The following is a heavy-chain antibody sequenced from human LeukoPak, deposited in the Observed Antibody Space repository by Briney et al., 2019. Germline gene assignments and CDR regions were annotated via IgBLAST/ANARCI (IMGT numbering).Heavy chain of an antibody. CDR2: ISGSGAGT. Sequence: GESLRLSCAASRFTFSNYWMTWVRQAPGKGLDWVSSISGSGAGTYYADSVKGRFTISRDNSKNTLYLQMNSLRAEDTAVYYCAKSIAVAFYSWGQGTLVTVSS. CDR1: RFTFSNYW. D-gene: IGHD6-19*01. J-gene: IGHJ4*02. CDR3: AKSIAVAFYS. V-gene: IGHV3-23*01.